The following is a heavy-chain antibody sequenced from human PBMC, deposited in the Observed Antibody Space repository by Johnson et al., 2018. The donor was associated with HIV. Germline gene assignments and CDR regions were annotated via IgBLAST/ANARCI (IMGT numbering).Heavy chain of an antibody. D-gene: IGHD3-22*01. CDR1: GFTVSSNY. CDR3: AKRGSTMIGGAGAFDI. J-gene: IGHJ3*02. Sequence: VQLVESGGGVVRPGGSLRLSCAASGFTVSSNYMSWVRQAPGKGLEWVSVIYSGGSTYYADSVKGRFTISRDNSKNTLYLQMNSLRAEDTAVYYCAKRGSTMIGGAGAFDIWGQGTMVTVSP. CDR2: IYSGGST. V-gene: IGHV3-66*04.